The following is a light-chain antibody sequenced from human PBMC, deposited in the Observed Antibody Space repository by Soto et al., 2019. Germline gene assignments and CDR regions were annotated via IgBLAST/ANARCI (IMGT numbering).Light chain of an antibody. CDR2: ENN. CDR1: GANIGNNY. Sequence: QSVLTQPPSVSAAPGQKVTISCSGSGANIGNNYVSWYQQLPGTAPKLLMYENNRRPSRIPDRFSGSKSGTSATLGITGLQTGDEADYYCEAWDTSLSAVVFGGGTKLTVL. CDR3: EAWDTSLSAVV. J-gene: IGLJ2*01. V-gene: IGLV1-51*02.